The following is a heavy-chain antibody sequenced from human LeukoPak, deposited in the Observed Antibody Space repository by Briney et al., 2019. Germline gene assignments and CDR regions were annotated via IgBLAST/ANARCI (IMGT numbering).Heavy chain of an antibody. CDR1: GHSISSGYY. J-gene: IGHJ6*02. CDR2: IYHSGST. V-gene: IGHV4-38-2*02. CDR3: ARDGAPALYGMDV. D-gene: IGHD2-2*01. Sequence: PSETLSLTCTVSGHSISSGYYWGWIRQPPGKGLEWIGSIYHSGSTYYNPSLKSRVTISVDTSKNQFSLKLSSVTAADTAVYYCARDGAPALYGMDVWGQGTTVTVSS.